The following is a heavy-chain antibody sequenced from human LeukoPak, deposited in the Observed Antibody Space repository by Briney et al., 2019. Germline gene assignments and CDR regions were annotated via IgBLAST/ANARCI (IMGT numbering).Heavy chain of an antibody. Sequence: GSLRLSCAASGFTFSSYGMHWVRQAPGKGLERVAVISYDGNNKYYTDSVKGRFTISRDNSKNTLYLQMNSLRAEDTAVYYCAKDLVDSWSGYYYYGMDVWGQGTTVTVSS. CDR2: ISYDGNNK. CDR1: GFTFSSYG. V-gene: IGHV3-30*18. CDR3: AKDLVDSWSGYYYYGMDV. D-gene: IGHD3-3*01. J-gene: IGHJ6*02.